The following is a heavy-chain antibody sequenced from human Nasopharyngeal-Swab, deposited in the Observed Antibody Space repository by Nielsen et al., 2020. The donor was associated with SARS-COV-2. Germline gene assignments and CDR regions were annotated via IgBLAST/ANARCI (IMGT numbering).Heavy chain of an antibody. J-gene: IGHJ6*02. V-gene: IGHV3-30*18. CDR2: ISYDGSNK. Sequence: GESLKISCAASGFTFSSYGMHWVRQAPGKGLEWVAVISYDGSNKYYADSVKGRFTISRDNSKNTLYLQMNSLRAEDTAVYYCAKDGDSGYSYGSYYGMDVWGQWTTVTVSS. D-gene: IGHD5-18*01. CDR3: AKDGDSGYSYGSYYGMDV. CDR1: GFTFSSYG.